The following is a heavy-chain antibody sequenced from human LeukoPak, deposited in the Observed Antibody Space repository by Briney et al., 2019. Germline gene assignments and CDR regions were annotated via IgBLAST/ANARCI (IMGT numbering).Heavy chain of an antibody. CDR2: IYYTGTT. J-gene: IGHJ4*02. Sequence: SETLSLTCNVSGGYIISGDYYWSWIRQSPGKGLEWIGYIYYTGTTYYNPSLKSRVNMSIDTSKNQFSLKLNSVTAADTAVYYCARDIGGVTPPFYWSQGTLVTVSS. CDR1: GGYIISGDYY. V-gene: IGHV4-30-4*01. D-gene: IGHD2-21*02. CDR3: ARDIGGVTPPFY.